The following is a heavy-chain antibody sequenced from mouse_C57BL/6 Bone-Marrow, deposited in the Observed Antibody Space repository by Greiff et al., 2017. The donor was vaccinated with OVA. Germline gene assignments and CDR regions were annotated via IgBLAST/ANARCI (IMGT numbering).Heavy chain of an antibody. J-gene: IGHJ2*01. CDR1: GYTFTSYW. Sequence: QVQLQQPRAELVKPGASVKLSCKASGYTFTSYWMQWVKQRPGQGLEWIGEIDPSDSYTNYNQKFKGKATLTVDTSSSTAYMQLSSLTSEDSAVYYCARSSLYYFDYWGQGTTLPVSS. D-gene: IGHD6-2*01. CDR3: ARSSLYYFDY. CDR2: IDPSDSYT. V-gene: IGHV1-50*01.